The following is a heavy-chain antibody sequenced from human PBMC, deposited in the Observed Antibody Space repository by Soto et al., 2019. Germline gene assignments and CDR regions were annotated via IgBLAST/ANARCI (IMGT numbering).Heavy chain of an antibody. CDR1: GGYFTSTNYF. CDR3: ARDRSRWYY. J-gene: IGHJ4*02. D-gene: IGHD6-13*01. V-gene: IGHV4-39*02. Sequence: SETLSLTCTVSGGYFTSTNYFWGWIRQPPGRGLEWIGYMYYNGDTFYSPSLKSRVTVSVDTSKRQFSLDLSSVTAADTAMYYCARDRSRWYYWGQGTLVTVSS. CDR2: MYYNGDT.